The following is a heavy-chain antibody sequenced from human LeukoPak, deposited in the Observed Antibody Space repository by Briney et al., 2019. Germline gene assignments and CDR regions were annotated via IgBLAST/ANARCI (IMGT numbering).Heavy chain of an antibody. V-gene: IGHV4-34*01. CDR1: GGSFSGYY. Sequence: LSETLSLTCAVYGGSFSGYYWSWIRQPPGKGLEWIGEINHSGSTNYNPSLKSRVTISVDTSKNQFSLKLSSVTAADTAVYYCARLGPSVRGQDYYYYYMDVWGKGTTVTISS. CDR3: ARLGPSVRGQDYYYYYMDV. CDR2: INHSGST. J-gene: IGHJ6*03. D-gene: IGHD3-10*01.